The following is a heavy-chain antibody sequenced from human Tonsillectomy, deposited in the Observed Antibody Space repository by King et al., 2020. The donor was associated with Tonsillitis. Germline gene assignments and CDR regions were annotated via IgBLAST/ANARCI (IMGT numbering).Heavy chain of an antibody. Sequence: VQLQQWGAGLLKPSETLSLTCAVYVGSFGGYYWSWIRQPPGKGLEWIGDINQSGSTNYNPSLKSRVTLSVDTSKNQFSLKLSSVTAADTAVYYCASSGDIVVVVAGPVDAFDIWGQGTMVTVSS. V-gene: IGHV4-34*01. J-gene: IGHJ3*02. CDR3: ASSGDIVVVVAGPVDAFDI. CDR2: INQSGST. CDR1: VGSFGGYY. D-gene: IGHD2-15*01.